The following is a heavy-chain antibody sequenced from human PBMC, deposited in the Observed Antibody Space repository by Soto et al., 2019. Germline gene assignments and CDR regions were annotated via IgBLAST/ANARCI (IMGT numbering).Heavy chain of an antibody. D-gene: IGHD3-9*01. J-gene: IGHJ3*02. Sequence: SETLSLPCTVSGGYISSGDYYWSWIRQPPGKGLEWIGSIYYSGSTYYNPSLKSRVTISVDTSKNQFSRKLSSVTAADTAVYYCAKQSRAPGILTGYYLRFAIWGKGTMVTVSS. CDR3: AKQSRAPGILTGYYLRFAI. CDR2: IYYSGST. V-gene: IGHV4-30-4*01. CDR1: GGYISSGDYY.